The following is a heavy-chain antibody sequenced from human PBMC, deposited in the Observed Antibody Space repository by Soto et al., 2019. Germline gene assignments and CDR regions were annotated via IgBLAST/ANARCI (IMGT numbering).Heavy chain of an antibody. CDR1: GFTFSSYA. D-gene: IGHD4-4*01. V-gene: IGHV3-23*01. CDR3: ATAVTTFPYYYYMDV. J-gene: IGHJ6*03. CDR2: ISGSGGST. Sequence: EVQLLESGGGLVQPGGSLRLSCAASGFTFSSYAMSWVRQAPGKGLEWVSAISGSGGSTYYADSVQGRFTISRDNSKNTLDLQMNSLRAEDTAVYYCATAVTTFPYYYYMDVWGKGTTVTVSS.